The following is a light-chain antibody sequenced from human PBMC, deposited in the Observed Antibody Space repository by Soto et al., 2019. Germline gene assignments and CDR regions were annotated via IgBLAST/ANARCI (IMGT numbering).Light chain of an antibody. CDR1: QSISSY. V-gene: IGKV1-39*01. CDR2: SAS. J-gene: IGKJ4*01. Sequence: DIQMTQSPSSLSASVGDRVTITCRASQSISSYLNWYQQKPGKAPNLLIYSASELHSGVPSRFSGSGSGTDFTLIISSLQPEDFATYYCQQSSSNPLTFGGGTRV. CDR3: QQSSSNPLT.